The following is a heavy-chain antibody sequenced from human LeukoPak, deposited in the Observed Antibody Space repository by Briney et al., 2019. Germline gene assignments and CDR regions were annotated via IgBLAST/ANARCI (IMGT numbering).Heavy chain of an antibody. CDR3: ARETPGTGAFDY. V-gene: IGHV1-46*01. CDR1: GYTFTSYF. Sequence: ASAKVSCKTSGYTFTSYFIHWVRQAPGQGLEWMGIINPSGASTSYAQRFQGRVTMTRDMSTSTVYMELSSLRSEDTAVYYCARETPGTGAFDYWGQGTLVTVSS. D-gene: IGHD3/OR15-3a*01. J-gene: IGHJ4*02. CDR2: INPSGAST.